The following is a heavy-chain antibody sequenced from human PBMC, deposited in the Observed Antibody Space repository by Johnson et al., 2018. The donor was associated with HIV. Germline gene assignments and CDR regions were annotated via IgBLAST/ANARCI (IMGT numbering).Heavy chain of an antibody. CDR2: IYSGGST. Sequence: VQLVESGGGLVQPGGSLRLSCVASGFIVSSNYMSWVRQAPGKGLEWVSVIYSGGSTYYADSVKGRFTISRDNSKNTLYLQINSLRAEGTAVYYCARDPHYYDSNDAFDIWGQGTMVTVSS. J-gene: IGHJ3*02. D-gene: IGHD3-22*01. CDR1: GFIVSSNY. V-gene: IGHV3-66*01. CDR3: ARDPHYYDSNDAFDI.